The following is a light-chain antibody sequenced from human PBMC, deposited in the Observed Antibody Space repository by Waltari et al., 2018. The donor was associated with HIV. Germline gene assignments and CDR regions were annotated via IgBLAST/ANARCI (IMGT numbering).Light chain of an antibody. CDR1: TSDVGTYNY. V-gene: IGLV2-14*03. J-gene: IGLJ2*01. Sequence: QSALTQPASVSGSPGQSITIPCTGTTSDVGTYNYDSWYQQHPGEAPKLIIYDVSNRPSGVSNRFSGSKSGNTASLTISGLQAEDEADYYCSSYTIRTTLEFGGGTKLTVL. CDR3: SSYTIRTTLE. CDR2: DVS.